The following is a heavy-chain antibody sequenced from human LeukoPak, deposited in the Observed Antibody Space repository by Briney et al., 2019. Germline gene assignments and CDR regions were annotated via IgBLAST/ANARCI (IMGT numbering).Heavy chain of an antibody. Sequence: GGSLRLSCAASGFTFSSYSMNWVRQAPGKGLEWVSSISSSSSYIYYADSVKGRFTISRDNAKNSLYLQMNSLRAEDTAVYHCARMVRGERDYWGQGTLVTVSS. CDR1: GFTFSSYS. CDR2: ISSSSSYI. V-gene: IGHV3-21*01. J-gene: IGHJ4*02. D-gene: IGHD3-10*01. CDR3: ARMVRGERDY.